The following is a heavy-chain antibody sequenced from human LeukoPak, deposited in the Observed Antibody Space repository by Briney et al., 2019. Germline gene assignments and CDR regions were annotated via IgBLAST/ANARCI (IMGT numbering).Heavy chain of an antibody. CDR1: GFTFSSYS. D-gene: IGHD6-13*01. CDR2: ISSSSSYI. V-gene: IGHV3-21*01. J-gene: IGHJ4*02. CDR3: ARAHSSSWYVGFDY. Sequence: GGSLRLSCAASGFTFSSYSMNWVRQAPRKGLEWVSSISSSSSYIYYADSVKGRFTISRDNAKNSLYLQMNSLRAEDTAVYYCARAHSSSWYVGFDYWGQGTLVTVSS.